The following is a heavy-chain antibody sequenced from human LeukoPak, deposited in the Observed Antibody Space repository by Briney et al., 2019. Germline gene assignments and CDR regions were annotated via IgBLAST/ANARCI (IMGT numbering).Heavy chain of an antibody. D-gene: IGHD6-19*01. J-gene: IGHJ4*02. Sequence: GASVKVSCKASGGTFSSYAISWVRQAPGQGLEWMGGIIPIFGTANYAQKFQGRVTITTDESTSTAYMELSSLRSEDTAVYYCATGITSPGIAVAGTLGGYWGQGTLVTVSS. V-gene: IGHV1-69*05. CDR1: GGTFSSYA. CDR2: IIPIFGTA. CDR3: ATGITSPGIAVAGTLGGY.